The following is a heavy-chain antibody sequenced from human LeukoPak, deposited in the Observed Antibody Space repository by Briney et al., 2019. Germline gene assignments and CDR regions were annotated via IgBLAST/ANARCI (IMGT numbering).Heavy chain of an antibody. D-gene: IGHD2-21*02. V-gene: IGHV1-18*01. CDR2: ISAYNGNT. J-gene: IGHJ4*02. CDR3: ARGMSAPSRLFILGY. Sequence: ASVKVSCKASGYTFTSYGISWVRQAPGQGLEWMGWISAYNGNTNYAQKLQGRVTMTTDTSTSTAYMELSRLRSDDTAVYYCARGMSAPSRLFILGYWGQGTLVTVSS. CDR1: GYTFTSYG.